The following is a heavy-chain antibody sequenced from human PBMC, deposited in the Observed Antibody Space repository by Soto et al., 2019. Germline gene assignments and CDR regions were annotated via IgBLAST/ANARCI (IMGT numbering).Heavy chain of an antibody. Sequence: ASVKXSCKASGYTFTSYGISWVRQAPGQGLEWMGWISAYNGNTNYAQKLQGRVTMTTDTSTSTAYMELRSLRSDDTAVYYCARVGGYYYDSSGYSNKDWFDPWGQGTLVTVSS. J-gene: IGHJ5*02. V-gene: IGHV1-18*01. CDR3: ARVGGYYYDSSGYSNKDWFDP. CDR2: ISAYNGNT. CDR1: GYTFTSYG. D-gene: IGHD3-22*01.